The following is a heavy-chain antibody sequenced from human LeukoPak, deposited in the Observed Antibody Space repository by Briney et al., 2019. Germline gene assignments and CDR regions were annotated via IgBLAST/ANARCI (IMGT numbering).Heavy chain of an antibody. CDR2: INHSGIT. CDR1: GGSFIGYS. D-gene: IGHD2/OR15-2a*01. CDR3: AKKKVDVSGNQYYYYYGLDV. V-gene: IGHV4-34*01. J-gene: IGHJ6*04. Sequence: SETPSLTCAVYGGSFIGYSLTWIRQPPGMGLEWIGEINHSGITHFNPSLKSRVIISVDTSNKQLFLKLTSVTAADTAVYYCAKKKVDVSGNQYYYYYGLDVWGEGTAVTVSS.